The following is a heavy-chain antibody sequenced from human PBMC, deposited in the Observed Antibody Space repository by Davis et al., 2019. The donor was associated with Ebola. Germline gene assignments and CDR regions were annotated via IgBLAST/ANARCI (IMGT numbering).Heavy chain of an antibody. CDR3: ARRLRDASEDF. CDR1: GYSFSNYW. CDR2: IYPGDSET. D-gene: IGHD5-24*01. Sequence: GDSLKISCMGFGYSFSNYWIGWVRQVPGKGLEWMGIIYPGDSETFYNPSFQGQVTISADKFSSTAYLQWNSLKASDTAIYYCARRLRDASEDFWGQGTLVTVSS. J-gene: IGHJ4*02. V-gene: IGHV5-51*01.